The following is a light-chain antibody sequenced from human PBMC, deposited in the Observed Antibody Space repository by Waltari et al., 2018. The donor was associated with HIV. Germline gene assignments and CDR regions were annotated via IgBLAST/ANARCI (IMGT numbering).Light chain of an antibody. CDR3: QQSSTLPWT. CDR1: QSIVSS. V-gene: IGKV6D-21*02. Sequence: IVLTQSPDFQSVTPKEKITITCRARQSIVSSLHWYQQKPDQSPKLLIKDASQAISGVPARFSGSGSGTDFTLTIKSLEAEDAAAYYCQQSSTLPWTFGQGTKVEIK. CDR2: DAS. J-gene: IGKJ1*01.